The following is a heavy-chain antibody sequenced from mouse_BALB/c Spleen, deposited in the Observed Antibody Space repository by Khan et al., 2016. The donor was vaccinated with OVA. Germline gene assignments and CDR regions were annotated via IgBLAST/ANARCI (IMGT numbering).Heavy chain of an antibody. V-gene: IGHV1S136*01. CDR3: ARDYGSSFWFAY. CDR2: INPYNDGT. J-gene: IGHJ3*01. D-gene: IGHD1-1*01. Sequence: VQLQQSGPELVQPGASVKMSCKASGYTFTNYIIHWVKQKPGQGLEWIGYINPYNDGTKYTENFKGKATLTSDKYSSIAYMALSGLTSEDSAVYYCARDYGSSFWFAYWGQGTLVTVSA. CDR1: GYTFTNYI.